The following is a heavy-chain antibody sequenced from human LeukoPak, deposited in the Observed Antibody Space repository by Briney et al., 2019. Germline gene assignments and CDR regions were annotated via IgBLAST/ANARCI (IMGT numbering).Heavy chain of an antibody. D-gene: IGHD5-12*01. CDR3: ATAAPHFKEMATSALVY. V-gene: IGHV1-18*01. CDR1: GYTFTSYG. J-gene: IGHJ4*02. Sequence: ASVKVSCKASGYTFTSYGISWVRQAPGQGLEWMGWISAYNGNTNYAQKFRGRVTMTEDTSTDTAYMELSSLRSEDAAVYYCATAAPHFKEMATSALVYWGQGTLVTVSS. CDR2: ISAYNGNT.